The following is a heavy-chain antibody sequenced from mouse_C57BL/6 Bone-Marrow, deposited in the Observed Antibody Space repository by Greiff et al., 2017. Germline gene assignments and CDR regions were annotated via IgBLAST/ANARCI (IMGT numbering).Heavy chain of an antibody. CDR1: GFTFSSYG. Sequence: DVMLVESGGDLVKPGGSLKLSCAASGFTFSSYGMSWVRQTPDKRLEWVATISSGGSYTYYPDSVKGRFTISRDNAKNTLYLQMSSLKSEDTAMYYCARQGIYYYGSSYDWFAYWGQGTLVTVSA. D-gene: IGHD1-1*01. CDR2: ISSGGSYT. V-gene: IGHV5-6*02. CDR3: ARQGIYYYGSSYDWFAY. J-gene: IGHJ3*01.